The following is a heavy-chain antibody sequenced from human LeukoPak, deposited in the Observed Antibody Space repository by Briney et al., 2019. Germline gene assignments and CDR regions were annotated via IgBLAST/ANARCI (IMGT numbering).Heavy chain of an antibody. CDR1: GGSISSYY. Sequence: SETLSLTCTVSGGSISSYYWSWIRQPPGKGLEWIGYIYYSGSTNYNPSLKSRVTISVDTSKNQFSLKLSSVTAADTAAYYCARELLGYCTNGVCYTGYYFDYWGQGTLVTVSS. CDR2: IYYSGST. D-gene: IGHD2-8*01. CDR3: ARELLGYCTNGVCYTGYYFDY. V-gene: IGHV4-59*01. J-gene: IGHJ4*02.